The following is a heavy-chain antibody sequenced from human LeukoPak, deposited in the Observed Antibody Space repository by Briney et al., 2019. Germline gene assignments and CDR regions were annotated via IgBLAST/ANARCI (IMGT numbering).Heavy chain of an antibody. CDR3: AKDGHYDFWSGYYTNFDY. V-gene: IGHV3-23*01. J-gene: IGHJ4*02. D-gene: IGHD3-3*01. CDR1: GFTFSSYA. CDR2: ISGSGGST. Sequence: PGGSLRLSCAASGFTFSSYAMSWVRQAPGKGLEWVSVISGSGGSTYYADSVKGRFTISRENSKNTLYLQVNSLRAEDTAVYYCAKDGHYDFWSGYYTNFDYWGQGTLVTVSS.